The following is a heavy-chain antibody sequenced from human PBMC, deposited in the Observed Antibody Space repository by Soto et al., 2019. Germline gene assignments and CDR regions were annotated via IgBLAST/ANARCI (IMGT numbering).Heavy chain of an antibody. CDR3: ARHNAHSTFSRSRTFDY. Sequence: PSETLSLTCTVSGGSIGTYYWSWIRQPPGKGLEWIGYIYYNGNTDYNPSLKSRVTMSVDTSKNQFSLKLSSVTAADTAVYYCARHNAHSTFSRSRTFDYWGQGTQVTVSS. D-gene: IGHD6-13*01. CDR2: IYYNGNT. J-gene: IGHJ4*02. V-gene: IGHV4-59*08. CDR1: GGSIGTYY.